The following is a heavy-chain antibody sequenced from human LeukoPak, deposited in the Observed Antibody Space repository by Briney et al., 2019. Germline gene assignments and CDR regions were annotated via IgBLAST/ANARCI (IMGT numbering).Heavy chain of an antibody. Sequence: GGSLRLSCAASGFTFSSYSMNWVRQAPGKGLEWVSSISSSSSYIYYADSVKGRFTISRDNAKNSLYLQMNSLRAEDTAVYYCARSGYSHGFVMGDYWGQGTLVTVSS. D-gene: IGHD5-18*01. CDR2: ISSSSSYI. J-gene: IGHJ4*02. CDR1: GFTFSSYS. CDR3: ARSGYSHGFVMGDY. V-gene: IGHV3-21*01.